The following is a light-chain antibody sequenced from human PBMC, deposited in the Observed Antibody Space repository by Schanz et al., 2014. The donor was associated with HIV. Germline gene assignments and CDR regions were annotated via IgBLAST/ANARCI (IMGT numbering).Light chain of an antibody. CDR1: QSVTSD. CDR2: GAS. V-gene: IGKV3-20*01. J-gene: IGKJ1*01. CDR3: QQYGSSPWT. Sequence: EMVMTQSPATLSVSPGERATLSCRASQSVTSDLAWYQQKPGQAPRLLIYGASSRATGIPDRFSGSGSGTDFTLTISRLEPEDFAVYYCQQYGSSPWTFGQGTKVEIK.